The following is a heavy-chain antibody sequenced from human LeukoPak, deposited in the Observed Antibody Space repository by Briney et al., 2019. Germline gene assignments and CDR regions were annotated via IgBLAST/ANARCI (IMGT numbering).Heavy chain of an antibody. D-gene: IGHD4-23*01. CDR3: ARDPTTMVTLPYYFDF. J-gene: IGHJ4*02. CDR1: GGSFIGYH. CDR2: INHRGHT. Sequence: SETLSLTCAVYGGSFIGYHWNWIRQTPEKGLEWIGEINHRGHTNYNPSLESRVTISVDTSKNQFSLKLRSVTAADTAVYYCARDPTTMVTLPYYFDFWGPGTLVTVSS. V-gene: IGHV4-34*01.